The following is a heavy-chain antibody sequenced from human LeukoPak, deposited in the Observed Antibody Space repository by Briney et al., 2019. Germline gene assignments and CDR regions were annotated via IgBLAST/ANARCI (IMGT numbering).Heavy chain of an antibody. CDR3: ARDLSSKADY. D-gene: IGHD4-11*01. Sequence: GGSLRLSCAASEFTVSTNYMSWVRQAPGKGLEWVSVIYSGGNAYYADSVKGRFTISRDNSKNTVYLLMNSLRAEDTAVYYCARDLSSKADYWGQGTLVTVSS. V-gene: IGHV3-66*01. J-gene: IGHJ4*02. CDR1: EFTVSTNY. CDR2: IYSGGNA.